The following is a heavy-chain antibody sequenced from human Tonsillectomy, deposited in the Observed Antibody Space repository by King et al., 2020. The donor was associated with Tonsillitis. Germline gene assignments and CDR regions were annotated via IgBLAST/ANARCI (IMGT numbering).Heavy chain of an antibody. V-gene: IGHV3-33*05. CDR2: ISHDGINK. Sequence: QVQLVESGGGVVQPGKSLRLSCAASGFTFTNYVMHWVRQAPGKGLEWVATISHDGINKYYADSVKGRFTISRDNSKNTLYLQMNSLRAEDTAVYFCARDLPSRITLVRGLIGYWGQGTLVTVSS. D-gene: IGHD3-10*01. J-gene: IGHJ4*02. CDR3: ARDLPSRITLVRGLIGY. CDR1: GFTFTNYV.